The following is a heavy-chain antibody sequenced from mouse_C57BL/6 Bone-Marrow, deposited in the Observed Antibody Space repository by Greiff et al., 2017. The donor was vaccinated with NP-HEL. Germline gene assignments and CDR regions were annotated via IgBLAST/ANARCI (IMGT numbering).Heavy chain of an antibody. Sequence: QVQLQQPGAELVKPGASVKLSCKASGYTFTSYWMQWVKQRPGKGLEWIGEIDPSDSYTNYNQKLKGKATLTVDTSSSTAYMQLSSLTSEDSAVYYCASRDYYGSRGFAYWGQGTLVTVSA. V-gene: IGHV1-50*01. D-gene: IGHD1-1*01. CDR3: ASRDYYGSRGFAY. CDR1: GYTFTSYW. CDR2: IDPSDSYT. J-gene: IGHJ3*01.